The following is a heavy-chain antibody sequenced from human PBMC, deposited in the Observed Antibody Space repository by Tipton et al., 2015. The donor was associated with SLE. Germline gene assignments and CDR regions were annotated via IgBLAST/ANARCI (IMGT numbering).Heavy chain of an antibody. CDR3: AGRGYYYYYMDV. CDR1: GGSFSDYF. CDR2: IYTSGST. J-gene: IGHJ6*03. Sequence: TLSLTCAVYGGSFSDYFWSWIRQPAGKGLEWIGRIYTSGSTNYNPSLKSRVTISVGTSKNQFSLKLSSVTAADTAVYYCAGRGYYYYYMDVWGKGTTVTVSS. V-gene: IGHV4-59*10.